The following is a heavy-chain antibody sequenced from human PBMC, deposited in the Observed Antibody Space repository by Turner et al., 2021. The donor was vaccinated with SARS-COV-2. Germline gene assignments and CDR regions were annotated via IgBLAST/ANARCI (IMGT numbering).Heavy chain of an antibody. Sequence: QVQLLQSGAEVKKPGASVKVSCKASGYIFTNYYMHWVRQAPGQGLEWMGIINGRGDVTGYAEKVQGRVTMTTDTSTRTVYMKVKSLRSDDTAVYFCARGDVVGADFDFWGQGTLVTVSP. CDR2: INGRGDVT. J-gene: IGHJ4*02. CDR3: ARGDVVGADFDF. CDR1: GYIFTNYY. V-gene: IGHV1-46*03. D-gene: IGHD1-26*01.